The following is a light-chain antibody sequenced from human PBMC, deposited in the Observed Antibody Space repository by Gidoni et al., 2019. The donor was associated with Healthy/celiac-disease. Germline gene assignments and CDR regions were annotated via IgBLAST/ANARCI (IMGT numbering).Light chain of an antibody. V-gene: IGKV1-9*01. CDR1: QGISSY. Sequence: DIQLTQSPSFLSASVGDRVTITCRASQGISSYLAWYQQKPGKAPKLLIYAASTLQSGCPSRFSGSGSGTEFTITISSLQPEDFATYYCQQLNSYLFXPXTKVDIK. CDR2: AAS. CDR3: QQLNSYL. J-gene: IGKJ3*01.